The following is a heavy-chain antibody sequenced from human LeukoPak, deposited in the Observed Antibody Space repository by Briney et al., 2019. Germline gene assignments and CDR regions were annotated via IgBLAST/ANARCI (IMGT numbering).Heavy chain of an antibody. J-gene: IGHJ5*02. CDR1: GYTLTELS. CDR3: ATGPPLSGSYYNWFDP. V-gene: IGHV1-24*01. CDR2: FDPEDGET. Sequence: ASVKVSCKVSGYTLTELSMHWVRQAPGKGREWMGGFDPEDGETIYAQKFQGRVTMTEDTSTDTAYMELSSLRSEDTAVYYCATGPPLSGSYYNWFDPWGQGTLVTVSS. D-gene: IGHD3-10*01.